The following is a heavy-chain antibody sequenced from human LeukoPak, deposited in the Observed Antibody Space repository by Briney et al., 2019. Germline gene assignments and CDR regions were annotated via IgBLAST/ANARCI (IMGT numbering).Heavy chain of an antibody. CDR1: GGSISSGSYY. CDR2: IYTSGST. V-gene: IGHV4-61*02. Sequence: PSQTLSLTCTVSGGSISSGSYYWSWIRQPAGKGLEWIGRIYTSGSTNYNPSLKSRVTTSVDTFKNQFSLKLSSVTAADTAVYYCASTASYYDFWSGHYFDYWGQGTLVTVSS. CDR3: ASTASYYDFWSGHYFDY. J-gene: IGHJ4*02. D-gene: IGHD3-3*01.